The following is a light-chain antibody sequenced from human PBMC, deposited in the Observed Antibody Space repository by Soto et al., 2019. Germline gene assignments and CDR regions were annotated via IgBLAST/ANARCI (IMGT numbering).Light chain of an antibody. V-gene: IGKV3-20*01. CDR3: QQYGSSPPYT. CDR2: GAS. Sequence: EIVLTQSPGTLSLSPGERATLSCRASQSVSNNYLAWYQQKPGQAPRLLIYGASGRATGIPDRFSGSGSGTDFTLTISRLEPEDFAVYSCQQYGSSPPYTFGQGTKLEIK. J-gene: IGKJ2*01. CDR1: QSVSNNY.